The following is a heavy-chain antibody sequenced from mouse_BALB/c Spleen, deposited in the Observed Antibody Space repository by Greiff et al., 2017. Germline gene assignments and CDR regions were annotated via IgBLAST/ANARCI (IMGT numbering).Heavy chain of an antibody. V-gene: IGHV5-6*01. Sequence: EVQRVESGGDLVKPGGSLKLSCAASGFTFSSYGMSWVRQTPDKRLEWVATISSGGSYTYYPDSVKGRFTISRDNAKNTLYLQMSSLKSEDTAMYYCARQDGSSSPWFAYWGQGTLDTVSA. CDR1: GFTFSSYG. D-gene: IGHD1-1*01. J-gene: IGHJ3*01. CDR3: ARQDGSSSPWFAY. CDR2: ISSGGSYT.